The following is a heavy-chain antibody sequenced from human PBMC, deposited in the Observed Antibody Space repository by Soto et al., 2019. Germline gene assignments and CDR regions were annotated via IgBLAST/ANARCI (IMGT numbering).Heavy chain of an antibody. CDR2: ISYDGSNK. V-gene: IGHV3-30*18. CDR1: GFTFSSYG. Sequence: QPGGSLRLSCAASGFTFSSYGMHWVRQAPGKGLEWVTFISYDGSNKYYADSVKGRFTISRDNSKHTLYLQMSSLRAEDTAVYYCVKGYPGIAAGSRVYFDYWGQGTLVTVSS. J-gene: IGHJ4*02. CDR3: VKGYPGIAAGSRVYFDY. D-gene: IGHD6-13*01.